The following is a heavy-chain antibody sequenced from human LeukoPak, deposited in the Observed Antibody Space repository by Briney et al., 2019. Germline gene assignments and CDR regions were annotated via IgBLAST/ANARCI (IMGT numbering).Heavy chain of an antibody. CDR3: ARDSRYSSSTSCYTGDYYFDY. Sequence: ASVKVSCKASGYTFTSYYMHWVRQAPGQGLEWMGWINPNSGGTNYAQKFQGRVTMTRDTSISTAYMELSRLRSDDTAVYYCARDSRYSSSTSCYTGDYYFDYWGQGTLVTVSS. CDR1: GYTFTSYY. J-gene: IGHJ4*02. CDR2: INPNSGGT. D-gene: IGHD2-2*02. V-gene: IGHV1-2*02.